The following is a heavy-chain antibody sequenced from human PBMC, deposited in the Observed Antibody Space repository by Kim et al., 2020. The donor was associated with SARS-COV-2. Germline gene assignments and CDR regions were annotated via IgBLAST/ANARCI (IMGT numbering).Heavy chain of an antibody. D-gene: IGHD2-2*03. CDR2: IDCSDGTT. V-gene: IGHV3-23*01. Sequence: GGSLRLSCTTSGFTFTGHAMSWVRQAPGKGLEWVSSIDCSDGTTYYVDSVKGRFAISRDNSKNTLYLQMSALRADDTAVYYCLKGGWGWIWDHWGQGTLVTVSS. CDR3: LKGGWGWIWDH. J-gene: IGHJ4*02. CDR1: GFTFTGHA.